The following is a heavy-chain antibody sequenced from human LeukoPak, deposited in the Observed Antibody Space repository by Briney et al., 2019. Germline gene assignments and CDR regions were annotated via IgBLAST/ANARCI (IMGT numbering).Heavy chain of an antibody. CDR1: GYTFTSYY. Sequence: ASVKVSCKASGYTFTSYYMHLVRQAPGQGLEWMGIIDPSGDSTSYAQNFQGRVAMTRDTSTSTVYMELSRQRSEDTAVYSLARGSGDAYNYVLDYWRQGTLVTVSS. CDR3: ARGSGDAYNYVLDY. J-gene: IGHJ4*02. V-gene: IGHV1-46*01. D-gene: IGHD5-24*01. CDR2: IDPSGDST.